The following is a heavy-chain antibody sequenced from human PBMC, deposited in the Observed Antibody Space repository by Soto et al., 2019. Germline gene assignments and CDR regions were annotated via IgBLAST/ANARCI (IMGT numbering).Heavy chain of an antibody. CDR3: AKGQSTYYDFWSRYYDWFDP. D-gene: IGHD3-3*01. V-gene: IGHV3-23*01. Sequence: GGSLRLSCAASGFTFSNYAMSWVRQAPGKGLEWISTISGSGGSTYYTDSVKGRFTISRDNSKNTLYLQMNSLRAEDTAVYYCAKGQSTYYDFWSRYYDWFDPWGQGTLVTVSS. CDR2: ISGSGGST. CDR1: GFTFSNYA. J-gene: IGHJ5*02.